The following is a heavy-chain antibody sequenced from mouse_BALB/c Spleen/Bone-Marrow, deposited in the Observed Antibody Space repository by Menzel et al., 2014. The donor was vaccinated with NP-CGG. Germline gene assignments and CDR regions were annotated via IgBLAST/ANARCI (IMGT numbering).Heavy chain of an antibody. CDR1: GYSFTGYT. J-gene: IGHJ2*01. V-gene: IGHV1-31*01. D-gene: IGHD1-2*01. CDR3: XRXRDDYGYGDY. CDR2: INPYNGAT. Sequence: EVKLMESGPELVKPGASMKISCKASGYSFTGYTMNWVKQSHGKNLEWIGLINPYNGATNYNQKFKGKATLTVDKSSSTAYMELLSLTSEDSAVXXXXRXRDDYGYGDYWGQGTTLTVSS.